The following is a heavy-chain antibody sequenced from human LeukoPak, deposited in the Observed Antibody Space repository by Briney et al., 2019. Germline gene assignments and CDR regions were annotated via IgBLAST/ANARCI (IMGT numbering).Heavy chain of an antibody. CDR3: AKGGGTGYSSSWYSN. CDR1: GFTFSTYG. V-gene: IGHV3-23*01. D-gene: IGHD6-13*01. CDR2: TSGGGGST. J-gene: IGHJ4*02. Sequence: GGSLRLSCAASGFTFSTYGMSWVRQAPGKGLEWVSSTSGGGGSTYYADSVKGRFTISRDNSKNTLYLQRNSLRPDDTAVYYCAKGGGTGYSSSWYSNWGQGTLVTVSS.